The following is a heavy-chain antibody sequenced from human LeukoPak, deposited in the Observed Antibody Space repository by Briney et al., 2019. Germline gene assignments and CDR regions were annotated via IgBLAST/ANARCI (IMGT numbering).Heavy chain of an antibody. V-gene: IGHV4-59*01. CDR3: ARGVPEYYDFWSGYFYYFDY. J-gene: IGHJ4*02. Sequence: SETLSLTCTVSGGSISSYYWSWIPQPPPKGLEWMGYIYYSGSTNHNPSLKSRVTISVDTSKHQFSLKLTSETAADTAVYYCARGVPEYYDFWSGYFYYFDYWGQGTLVTVSS. CDR2: IYYSGST. CDR1: GGSISSYY. D-gene: IGHD3-3*01.